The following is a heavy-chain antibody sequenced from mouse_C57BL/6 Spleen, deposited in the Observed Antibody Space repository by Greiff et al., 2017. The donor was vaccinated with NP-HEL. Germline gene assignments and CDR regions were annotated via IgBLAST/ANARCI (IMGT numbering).Heavy chain of an antibody. Sequence: DVQLQESGPELVKPGASVKISCKASGYSFTGYYMNWVKQSPEKSLEWIGEINPSTGGTTYNQKFKAKATLTVDKSSSTAYMQLKSLTSEDSAVYYCARSPIYYGNYYAMDYWGQGTSVTVSS. V-gene: IGHV1-42*01. CDR1: GYSFTGYY. CDR3: ARSPIYYGNYYAMDY. D-gene: IGHD2-1*01. CDR2: INPSTGGT. J-gene: IGHJ4*01.